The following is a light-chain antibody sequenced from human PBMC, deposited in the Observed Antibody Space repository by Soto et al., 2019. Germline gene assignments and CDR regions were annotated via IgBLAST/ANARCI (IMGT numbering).Light chain of an antibody. CDR1: QNVSNW. CDR3: QQYSKEST. J-gene: IGKJ2*01. CDR2: KAS. Sequence: DVEMTQSPSTLPTSIGHRVTINCRASQNVSNWLAWYQQKPGKAHKLLIYKASRLESGVPSRFSASGSGTDFTLTIHSLQSDDFATYFCQQYSKESTFGQGTKLEIK. V-gene: IGKV1-5*03.